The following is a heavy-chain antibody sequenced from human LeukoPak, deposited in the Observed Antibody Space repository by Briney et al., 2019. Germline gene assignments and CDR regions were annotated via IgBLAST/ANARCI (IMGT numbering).Heavy chain of an antibody. CDR1: GFTFSSYW. D-gene: IGHD3-3*01. CDR2: IKQDGSEK. Sequence: GGSLRLSCAASGFTFSSYWMSWVRQAPGKGLEGVANIKQDGSEKYYVDSVKGRFTISRDNAKNSLYLQMNSLRAEDTAVYYCARDYAYYDFWSVYYDQGVFDYWGQGTLVTVSS. J-gene: IGHJ4*02. V-gene: IGHV3-7*01. CDR3: ARDYAYYDFWSVYYDQGVFDY.